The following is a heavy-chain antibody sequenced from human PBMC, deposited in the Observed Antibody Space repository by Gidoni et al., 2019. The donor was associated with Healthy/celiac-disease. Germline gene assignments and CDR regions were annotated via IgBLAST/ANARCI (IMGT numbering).Heavy chain of an antibody. Sequence: EVQLEESGGGLVQPGGSLTLSCAASGFTFSGSAMHWVRQASGKGLEWVGRIRSKANSYATAYAASVKGRFTISRDDSKNTAYLQMNSLKTEDTAVYYCTRHREGIYSSSSDYWGQGTLVTVSS. D-gene: IGHD6-6*01. CDR3: TRHREGIYSSSSDY. CDR2: IRSKANSYAT. V-gene: IGHV3-73*02. CDR1: GFTFSGSA. J-gene: IGHJ4*02.